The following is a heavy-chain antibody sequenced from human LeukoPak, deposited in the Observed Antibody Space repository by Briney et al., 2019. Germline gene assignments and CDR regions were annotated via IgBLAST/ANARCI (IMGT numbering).Heavy chain of an antibody. D-gene: IGHD1-26*01. V-gene: IGHV3-15*07. CDR3: AKDAVMGSWDSPWVY. Sequence: GGSLRLSCAASGLTFNNAWMNWVRQAPGKGLEWVGRVKSKADGGSIDYGAPVKGRFTISRDDSKNTLYLQMNSLRAEDTAVYYCAKDAVMGSWDSPWVYWGQGTLVTVSS. CDR1: GLTFNNAW. J-gene: IGHJ4*02. CDR2: VKSKADGGSI.